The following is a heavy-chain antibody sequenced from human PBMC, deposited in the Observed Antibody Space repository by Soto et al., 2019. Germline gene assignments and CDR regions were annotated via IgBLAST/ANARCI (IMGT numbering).Heavy chain of an antibody. V-gene: IGHV1-46*01. D-gene: IGHD2-2*01. J-gene: IGHJ5*02. CDR3: ARAGLMYQLLSWFDP. CDR2: INPSGGST. Sequence: ASVKVSCKASGYTFTSYYMHWVRQAPGQGLQWMGIINPSGGSTSYAQKFQGRVTMTRDTSTSTVYMELSSLRSEDTAVYYCARAGLMYQLLSWFDPWGQGTLVTVSS. CDR1: GYTFTSYY.